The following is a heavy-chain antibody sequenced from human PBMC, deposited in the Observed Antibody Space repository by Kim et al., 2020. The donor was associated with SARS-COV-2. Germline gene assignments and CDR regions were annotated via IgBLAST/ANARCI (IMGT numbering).Heavy chain of an antibody. CDR3: ARIVTTEDYYYYYGMDV. V-gene: IGHV4-34*01. Sequence: LKSRVTISVDTSKDQFSLKLSSVTAADTAVYYCARIVTTEDYYYYYGMDVWGQGTTVTVSS. D-gene: IGHD4-4*01. J-gene: IGHJ6*02.